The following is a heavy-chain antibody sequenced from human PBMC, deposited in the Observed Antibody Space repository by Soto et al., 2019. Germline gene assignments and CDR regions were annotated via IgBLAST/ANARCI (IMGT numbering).Heavy chain of an antibody. CDR1: GFTFDDYT. CDR3: ARGLKGVAVAFDY. D-gene: IGHD6-19*01. Sequence: EVQLVESGGVVVQPGGSLRLSCAASGFTFDDYTMHWVRQAPGKGLEWVSLISWDGGSTYYADSVKGRFTISRDNSKNSLYLQMNSLRAEDTAVYYCARGLKGVAVAFDYWGQGTLVTVSS. V-gene: IGHV3-43*01. CDR2: ISWDGGST. J-gene: IGHJ4*02.